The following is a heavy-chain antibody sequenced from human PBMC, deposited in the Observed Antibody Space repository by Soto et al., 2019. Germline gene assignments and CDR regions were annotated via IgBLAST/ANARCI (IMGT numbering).Heavy chain of an antibody. J-gene: IGHJ6*02. CDR1: GFTFRNHA. V-gene: IGHV3-30-3*01. CDR2: IAHDGSNA. D-gene: IGHD2-15*01. Sequence: QVQLVESGGGVVQPGGYLRLSCAASGFTFRNHAMHWVRQAPGKGLECLAVIAHDGSNAFYRDSVKGRFTDSRDNSTNTLYSYMSSLSSEETGVYYCARGDREDILVVVGARPGEYGTDIWGQGTTVIVSS. CDR3: ARGDREDILVVVGARPGEYGTDI.